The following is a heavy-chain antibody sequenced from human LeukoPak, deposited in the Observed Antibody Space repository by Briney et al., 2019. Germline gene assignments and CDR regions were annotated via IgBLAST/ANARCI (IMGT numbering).Heavy chain of an antibody. J-gene: IGHJ4*02. Sequence: GGSLRLSCAASGFTFSNYDMPWVRQTTGKGLEWVSGIGTSGDTYYPGSVKGRFTISRENAKNSLYLQMNSLSAGDTAIYFCARASSRGATYYFDYWGQGTLVTVSS. CDR3: ARASSRGATYYFDY. D-gene: IGHD3-10*01. V-gene: IGHV3-13*01. CDR1: GFTFSNYD. CDR2: IGTSGDT.